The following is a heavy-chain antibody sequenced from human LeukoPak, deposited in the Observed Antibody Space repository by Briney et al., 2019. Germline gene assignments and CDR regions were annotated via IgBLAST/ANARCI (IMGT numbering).Heavy chain of an antibody. V-gene: IGHV4-4*09. D-gene: IGHD5-24*01. CDR3: ARHFGKMAFDY. CDR2: IYTSGST. Sequence: SETLSLTCTVSGGPISRYYWSWIRQPPGKGLVWIGYIYTSGSTNYNPPLKSRVTISVDTSKNQFSLKLSSVTAADTAVYYCARHFGKMAFDYWGQGTLVTVSS. CDR1: GGPISRYY. J-gene: IGHJ4*02.